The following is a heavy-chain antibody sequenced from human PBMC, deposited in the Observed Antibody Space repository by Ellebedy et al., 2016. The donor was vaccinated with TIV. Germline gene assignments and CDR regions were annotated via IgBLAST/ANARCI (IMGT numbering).Heavy chain of an antibody. V-gene: IGHV3-23*01. D-gene: IGHD3-22*01. CDR2: ISGSGGST. J-gene: IGHJ4*02. Sequence: GGSLRLXXAASGFTFSSYAMSWVRQAPGKGLEWVSAISGSGGSTYYADSVKGRFTISRDNSKNTLYLQMNSLRAEDTAVYYCAKADYYDSSGYYYMASHGYYFDYWGQGTLVTVSS. CDR1: GFTFSSYA. CDR3: AKADYYDSSGYYYMASHGYYFDY.